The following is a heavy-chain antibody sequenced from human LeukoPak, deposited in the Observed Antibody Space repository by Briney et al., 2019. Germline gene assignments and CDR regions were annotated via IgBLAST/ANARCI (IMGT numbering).Heavy chain of an antibody. CDR3: ARDTWEWELLLDAFDI. CDR2: ISGSGGST. Sequence: GGSLRLSCAASGFTFSSYAMSWVRQAPGKGLEWVSAISGSGGSTYYADSVKGRFTISRDNSKNTLYLQMNSLRAEDTAVYYCARDTWEWELLLDAFDIWGQGTMVTVSS. V-gene: IGHV3-23*01. J-gene: IGHJ3*02. CDR1: GFTFSSYA. D-gene: IGHD1-26*01.